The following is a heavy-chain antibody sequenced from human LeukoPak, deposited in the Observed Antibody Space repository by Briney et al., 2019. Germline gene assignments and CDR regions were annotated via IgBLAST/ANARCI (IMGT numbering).Heavy chain of an antibody. CDR3: ARVLKGRAPFDY. CDR1: GYSISSGYY. Sequence: SETLSLTCTVSGYSISSGYYWGWIRQPPGKGLEWIGSIYHNGSTYYNPSLKSRVTISVDTSKNQFSLKLSSVTAADTAVYYCARVLKGRAPFDYWGQGTLVTVSS. J-gene: IGHJ4*02. CDR2: IYHNGST. V-gene: IGHV4-38-2*02.